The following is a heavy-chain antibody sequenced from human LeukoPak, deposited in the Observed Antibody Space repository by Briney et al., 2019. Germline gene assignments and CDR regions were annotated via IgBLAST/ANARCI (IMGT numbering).Heavy chain of an antibody. CDR1: GGSFSGYY. D-gene: IGHD3-3*01. V-gene: IGHV4-34*01. J-gene: IGHJ6*02. Sequence: SETLSLTCAVYGGSFSGYYWSWIRQPPGKGLEWIGEINHSGSTNYNPSLKSRVTISVDTSKNQFSLKLSSVTAADTAVYYCARGGTIFGVVISYYYYGMDVWGQGTTVTVSS. CDR3: ARGGTIFGVVISYYYYGMDV. CDR2: INHSGST.